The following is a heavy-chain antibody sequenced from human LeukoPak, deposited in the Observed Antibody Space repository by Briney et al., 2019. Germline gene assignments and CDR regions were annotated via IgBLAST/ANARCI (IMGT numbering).Heavy chain of an antibody. CDR3: ASHSGYDLNWFDP. Sequence: SETLSLTCSVSGGSISSYYWIWIRQPPGKGLEWIGYIHYSGSTNYNPSLKSRVTISVDTSKNQFSLKLSSVTAADTAVYYCASHSGYDLNWFDPWGQGTLVTVSS. CDR2: IHYSGST. CDR1: GGSISSYY. V-gene: IGHV4-59*12. D-gene: IGHD5-12*01. J-gene: IGHJ5*02.